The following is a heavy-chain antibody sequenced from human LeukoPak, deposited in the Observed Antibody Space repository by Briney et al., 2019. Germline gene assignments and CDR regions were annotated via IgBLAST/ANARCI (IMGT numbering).Heavy chain of an antibody. CDR2: INTDGSST. CDR1: GFTFSSYW. V-gene: IGHV3-74*01. D-gene: IGHD3-3*01. J-gene: IGHJ6*03. Sequence: GGSLRLSRAASGFTFSSYWMHWVRQAPGKGLVWVSRINTDGSSTSYADSVKGRFTISRDNAKNTLYLQMNSLRAEDTAVYYCARDYFSDGYMDVWGKGTTVTVSS. CDR3: ARDYFSDGYMDV.